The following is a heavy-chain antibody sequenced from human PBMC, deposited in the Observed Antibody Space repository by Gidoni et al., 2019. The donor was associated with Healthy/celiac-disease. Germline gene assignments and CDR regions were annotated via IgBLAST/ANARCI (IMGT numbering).Heavy chain of an antibody. CDR1: GGTFSRSA. V-gene: IGHV1-69*01. CDR3: ARVGVGIAVAGSWYFDY. D-gene: IGHD6-19*01. Sequence: QVQLVQSGAEVKKPGSSVKVSCTASGGTFSRSAISWVRQAPGQGLEWMGGIIPIFGTANYAQKFQGRVTITADESTSTAYMELSSLRSEDTAVYYCARVGVGIAVAGSWYFDYWGQGTLVTVSS. CDR2: IIPIFGTA. J-gene: IGHJ4*02.